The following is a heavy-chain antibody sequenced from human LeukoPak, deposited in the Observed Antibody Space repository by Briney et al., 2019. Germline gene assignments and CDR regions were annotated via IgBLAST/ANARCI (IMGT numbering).Heavy chain of an antibody. CDR1: GYTFTSYG. J-gene: IGHJ5*02. CDR2: ISAYNGNT. V-gene: IGHV1-18*01. D-gene: IGHD2-15*01. Sequence: GASVKVSCKASGYTFTSYGISWVRQAPGQGLECMGWISAYNGNTNYAQKLQGRVTMTTDTSTSTAYMELRSLRSDDTAVYYCARDVRDCSGGSCYRFDPWGQGTLVTVSS. CDR3: ARDVRDCSGGSCYRFDP.